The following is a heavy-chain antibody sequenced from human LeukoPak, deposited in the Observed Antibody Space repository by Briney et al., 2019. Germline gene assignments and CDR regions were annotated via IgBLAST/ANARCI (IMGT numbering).Heavy chain of an antibody. V-gene: IGHV4-4*02. D-gene: IGHD1-26*01. J-gene: IGHJ2*01. Sequence: SETLSPTCAVSGGSILSTNCWSWVRQPPGKGLEWIGEVHLNGATNYNPSVEGSVTMSIDKSKNHLSLEVISVAAADTAMYYCTRESGASSPCGFWGRDTGVRVSS. CDR3: TRESGASSPCGF. CDR2: VHLNGAT. CDR1: GGSILSTNC.